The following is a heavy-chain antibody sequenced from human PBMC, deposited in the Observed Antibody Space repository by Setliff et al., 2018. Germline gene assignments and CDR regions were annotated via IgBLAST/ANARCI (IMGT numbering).Heavy chain of an antibody. CDR3: AREGDGYNLGGYFDY. D-gene: IGHD5-12*01. CDR1: GYTFTSYG. CDR2: IIPIFGTA. J-gene: IGHJ4*02. Sequence: SVKVSCKASGYTFTSYGISWVRQAPGQGLEWMGGIIPIFGTANYAQKFQGRVTITTDESTSTAYMELSSLRSEDTAVYYCAREGDGYNLGGYFDYWGQGTLVTVSS. V-gene: IGHV1-69*05.